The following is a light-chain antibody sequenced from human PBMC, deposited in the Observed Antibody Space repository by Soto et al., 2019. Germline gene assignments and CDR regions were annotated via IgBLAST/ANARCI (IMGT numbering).Light chain of an antibody. CDR2: EDN. Sequence: QSALTQPASVSGSPGQSITISCTGTSSDVGSYNLVSWYLQHPGKAPKLLIYEDNKRPSGVSNRFSGSKSGNTASLTISGLQAEDEADFYCCSFAGRSTPYVFGTGTKVTVL. V-gene: IGLV2-23*01. CDR3: CSFAGRSTPYV. J-gene: IGLJ1*01. CDR1: SSDVGSYNL.